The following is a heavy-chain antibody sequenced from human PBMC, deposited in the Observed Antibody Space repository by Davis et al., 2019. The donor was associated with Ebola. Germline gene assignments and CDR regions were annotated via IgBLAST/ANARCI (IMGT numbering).Heavy chain of an antibody. CDR2: INHSGST. CDR3: ARHVGGFGYGSFDI. V-gene: IGHV4-34*01. CDR1: GGSFSGYY. D-gene: IGHD2-15*01. Sequence: MPGGSLRLSCAVYGGSFSGYYWSWIRQPPGKGLEWIGEINHSGSTNYNPSLKSRVTISVDTSKNQFSLKLSSVTAADTTVYYCARHVGGFGYGSFDIWGQGTMVTVSS. J-gene: IGHJ3*02.